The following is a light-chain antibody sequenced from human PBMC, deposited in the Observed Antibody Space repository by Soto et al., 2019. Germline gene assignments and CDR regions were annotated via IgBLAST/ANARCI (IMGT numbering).Light chain of an antibody. Sequence: QSVLTQPASVSGSPGQSITISCTGTSSDVGGYNYVSWYQQHPDKAPKLMIYEVTNRPSGVSSRFSGSKSGDTASLTISGLQAEDEADYYCSSYTSSSTLHVLFGGGTKLTVL. V-gene: IGLV2-14*01. CDR1: SSDVGGYNY. CDR3: SSYTSSSTLHVL. J-gene: IGLJ2*01. CDR2: EVT.